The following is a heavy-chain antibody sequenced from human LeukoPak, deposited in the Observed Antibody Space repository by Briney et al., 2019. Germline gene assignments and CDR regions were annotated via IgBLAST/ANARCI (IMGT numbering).Heavy chain of an antibody. CDR3: AKTHYGSGSYYKVDY. J-gene: IGHJ4*02. V-gene: IGHV3-30*18. D-gene: IGHD3-10*01. CDR2: ISYDGSNK. CDR1: GFTFSSYG. Sequence: GGSLRLSCAASGFTFSSYGMHWVRQAPGKGLEWVAVISYDGSNKYYADSVKGRFTISRDNPKNTLYLQMNSLRAEDTAVYYCAKTHYGSGSYYKVDYWGQGTLVTVSS.